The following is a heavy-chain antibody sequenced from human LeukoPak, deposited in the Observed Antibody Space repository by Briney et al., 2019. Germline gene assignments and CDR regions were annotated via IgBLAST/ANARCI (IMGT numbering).Heavy chain of an antibody. CDR3: ARKLMSSRRFEY. V-gene: IGHV3-23*01. D-gene: IGHD2-8*01. J-gene: IGHJ4*02. Sequence: PGGSLRLSCAASRFSFSAYPMGWVRRAPGRGLEWVSGISAGGDLTFHADPVKGRFTISRDNSKNTLYLQMNSLRADDTAEYYCARKLMSSRRFEYWGQGTLLTVSS. CDR2: ISAGGDLT. CDR1: RFSFSAYP.